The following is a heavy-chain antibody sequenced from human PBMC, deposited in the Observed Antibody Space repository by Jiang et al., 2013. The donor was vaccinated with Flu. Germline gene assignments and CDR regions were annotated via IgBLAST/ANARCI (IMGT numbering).Heavy chain of an antibody. D-gene: IGHD2-2*01. CDR1: EYNFATYW. CDR2: IYPGDSDT. V-gene: IGHV5-51*01. Sequence: LVESGPEVRKPGQSLKISCEASEYNFATYWIGWLRQVPGRGPEWMGLIYPGDSDTRYSPSFRGQVSMSADTSISTAYLHLNNLKASDTAIYYCARHPYATAWPYYFDYWGQGSLLVVSS. J-gene: IGHJ4*02. CDR3: ARHPYATAWPYYFDY.